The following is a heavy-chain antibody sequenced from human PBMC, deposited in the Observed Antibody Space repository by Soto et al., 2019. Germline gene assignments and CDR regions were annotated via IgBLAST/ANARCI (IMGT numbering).Heavy chain of an antibody. CDR2: IKSKTDGGTT. D-gene: IGHD3-10*01. J-gene: IGHJ4*02. Sequence: PGGSPRLSCAASGFTFSNAWMSWVRQAPGKGLEWVGRIKSKTDGGTTDYAAPVKGRFTISRDDSKNTLYLQMNSLKTEDTAVYYCTTDQGSGSYYNDGPGWDYWGQGTLVTVSS. CDR1: GFTFSNAW. V-gene: IGHV3-15*01. CDR3: TTDQGSGSYYNDGPGWDY.